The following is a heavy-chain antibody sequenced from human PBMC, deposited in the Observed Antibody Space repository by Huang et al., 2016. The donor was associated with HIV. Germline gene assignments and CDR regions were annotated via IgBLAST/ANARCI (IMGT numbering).Heavy chain of an antibody. CDR2: VSNDGNEK. CDR3: LPAGHVSHYYYMDV. Sequence: QGQLVESGGGVVQPGRSLRLSCASSGFSFTSSDWQWVRQVPGKGLDVGSCVSNDGNEKDYADSVKGRFTIPRDNFKNTLYLQMNSLRTGDTAVYFCLPAGHVSHYYYMDVWGKGTTVIVSS. V-gene: IGHV3-30*03. CDR1: GFSFTSSD. J-gene: IGHJ6*03.